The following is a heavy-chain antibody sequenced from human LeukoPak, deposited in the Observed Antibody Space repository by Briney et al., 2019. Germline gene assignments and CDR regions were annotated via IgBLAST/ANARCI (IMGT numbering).Heavy chain of an antibody. J-gene: IGHJ5*02. V-gene: IGHV1-8*01. D-gene: IGHD5-18*01. Sequence: AASVKVSSKASGYIFTNYDINWVRQAPGQGLEWMGWINPDNGDTSYAQKFQGRVTMTRDTATNTAYMELSSLRSEDTAMYFCARVTGWFAQWGQGTQITVSS. CDR2: INPDNGDT. CDR1: GYIFTNYD. CDR3: ARVTGWFAQ.